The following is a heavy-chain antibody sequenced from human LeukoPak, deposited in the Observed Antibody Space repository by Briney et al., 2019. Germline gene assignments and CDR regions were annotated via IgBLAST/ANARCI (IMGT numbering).Heavy chain of an antibody. CDR3: ARRASSGWSPGALDI. CDR2: ISISRSIA. CDR1: GFTFSSYS. V-gene: IGHV3-48*04. J-gene: IGHJ3*02. D-gene: IGHD6-19*01. Sequence: PGGSLRLSCAASGFTFSSYSMNWLRQAPGKGLEWVSYISISRSIAYYADSVKGRFTISRDNAKNSLYLQMNSLRAEDTAVYYCARRASSGWSPGALDIWGQGTMVTVSS.